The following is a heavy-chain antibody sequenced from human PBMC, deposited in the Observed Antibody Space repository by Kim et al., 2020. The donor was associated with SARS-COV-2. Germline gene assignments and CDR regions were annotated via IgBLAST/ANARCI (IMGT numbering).Heavy chain of an antibody. D-gene: IGHD2-15*01. CDR2: INHSGST. J-gene: IGHJ4*02. CDR3: ARVIGYCSGGSCPQSPEFDY. V-gene: IGHV4-34*01. CDR1: GGSFSGYY. Sequence: SETLSLTCAVYGGSFSGYYWSWIRQPPGKGLEWIGEINHSGSTNYNPSLKSRVTISVDTSKNQFSLKLSSVTAADTAVYYCARVIGYCSGGSCPQSPEFDYWGQGTLVTVSS.